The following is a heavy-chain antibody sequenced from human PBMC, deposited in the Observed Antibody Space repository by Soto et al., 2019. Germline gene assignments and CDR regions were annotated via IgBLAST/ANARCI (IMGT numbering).Heavy chain of an antibody. D-gene: IGHD4-4*01. CDR3: VRGGSNYAS. J-gene: IGHJ5*02. Sequence: GSLTLSCTASGFTFSDSWLTWVRQAPGKGVERVARIKPDESENKYADSVKGRFSISRDNAKNSMYLQMDSLRGEDTAVYYCVRGGSNYASWGQGTLVTVS. CDR1: GFTFSDSW. V-gene: IGHV3-7*01. CDR2: IKPDESEN.